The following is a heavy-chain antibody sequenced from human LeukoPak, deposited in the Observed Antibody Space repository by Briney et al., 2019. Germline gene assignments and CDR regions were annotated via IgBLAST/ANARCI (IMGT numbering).Heavy chain of an antibody. CDR3: ASFYCSGGSCYQYYYYYYMDV. D-gene: IGHD2-15*01. Sequence: SETLSLTCPVSGGSISSRSYYWGWIRQPPGKRLEWIGIIFYSGSTYSNPSLRSQVTISVDTSKNQFSLKLSSVTAADTAVYYCASFYCSGGSCYQYYYYYYMDVWGKGTTVTISS. CDR2: IFYSGST. V-gene: IGHV4-39*01. J-gene: IGHJ6*03. CDR1: GGSISSRSYY.